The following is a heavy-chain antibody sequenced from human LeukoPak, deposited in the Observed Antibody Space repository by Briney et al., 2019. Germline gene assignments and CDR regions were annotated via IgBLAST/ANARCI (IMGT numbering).Heavy chain of an antibody. CDR2: IWYDGINK. Sequence: HPGRSLRLSCAASGFTFSSYGMHWVRQAPGKGLEWVAVIWYDGINKFHADSVRGRFTISRDNSKNTVYLQMNSLRAEDTAVYYCARETVIVGAAPWGQETLVTVSS. V-gene: IGHV3-33*01. CDR3: ARETVIVGAAP. CDR1: GFTFSSYG. J-gene: IGHJ5*02. D-gene: IGHD1-26*01.